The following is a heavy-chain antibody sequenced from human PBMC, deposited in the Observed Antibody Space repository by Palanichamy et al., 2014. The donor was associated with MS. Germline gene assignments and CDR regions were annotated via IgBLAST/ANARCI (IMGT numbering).Heavy chain of an antibody. CDR2: IDPDGSGK. D-gene: IGHD3-16*01. V-gene: IGHV3-7*03. Sequence: EVELVESGGGLVQPGGSLRLSCAASRFTFGAHWMHWVRQAPGKGLEWVASIDPDGSGKYYLDSTKGRFTISRDNAENSQSLQMNSLRGEDTAVYYCAKDGGWSFDWWGQGTLVTVSS. CDR1: RFTFGAHW. CDR3: AKDGGWSFDW. J-gene: IGHJ4*02.